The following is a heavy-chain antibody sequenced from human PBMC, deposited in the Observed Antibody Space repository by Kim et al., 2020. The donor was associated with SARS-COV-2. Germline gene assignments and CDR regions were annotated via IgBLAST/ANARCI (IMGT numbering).Heavy chain of an antibody. CDR2: IYYSGST. J-gene: IGHJ4*02. CDR3: ARHDPQWLRFENYFDY. D-gene: IGHD5-12*01. Sequence: SETLSLTCTVSGGSISSSSYYWGWIRQPPGKGLEWIGSIYYSGSTYYNPSLKSRVTISVDTSKNQFSLKLSSATAADTAVYYCARHDPQWLRFENYFDYWGQGTLVTVSS. V-gene: IGHV4-39*01. CDR1: GGSISSSSYY.